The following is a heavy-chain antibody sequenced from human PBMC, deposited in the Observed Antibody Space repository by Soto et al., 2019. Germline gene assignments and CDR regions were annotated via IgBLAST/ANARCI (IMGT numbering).Heavy chain of an antibody. CDR2: INAGNGNT. V-gene: IGHV1-3*01. J-gene: IGHJ4*02. Sequence: QVQLVQSGAEVKKPGASVKVSCKASGYTFTSYAMHWVRQAPGQRLEWMGWINAGNGNTKYSQKFQGRVTINRDTPASTANMELSSLRSEDTAAYYCARYIWFGVPPGGAGMHWGQGTLVTVSS. CDR1: GYTFTSYA. CDR3: ARYIWFGVPPGGAGMH. D-gene: IGHD3-10*01.